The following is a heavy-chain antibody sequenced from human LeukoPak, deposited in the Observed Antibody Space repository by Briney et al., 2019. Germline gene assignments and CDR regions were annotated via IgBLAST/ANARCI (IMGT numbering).Heavy chain of an antibody. CDR3: ARDKSLADPYFFDY. CDR1: GYTFTGYY. Sequence: ASVTVACKASGYTFTGYYIHWVRQAPGQVLEWMGWINPNSGGANYAQKFQGRVTLTRDTSISAAYMDLHSLRSDDTAVYFCARDKSLADPYFFDYWGQGTLVTVS. J-gene: IGHJ4*02. CDR2: INPNSGGA. V-gene: IGHV1-2*02.